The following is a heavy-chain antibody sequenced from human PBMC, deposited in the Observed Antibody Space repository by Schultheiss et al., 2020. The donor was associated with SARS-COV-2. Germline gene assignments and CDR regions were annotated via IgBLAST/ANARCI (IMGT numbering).Heavy chain of an antibody. CDR1: GFTFSSYA. Sequence: GGSLRLSCAASGFTFSSYAMSWVRQAPGKGLEWVSAISGSGGSTYYADSVKGRFTISRDNSKNTLYLQMNSLRAEDTAVYYCAREQRYSSSWHDAFDIWGQGTMVTVSS. V-gene: IGHV3-23*01. CDR3: AREQRYSSSWHDAFDI. CDR2: ISGSGGST. D-gene: IGHD6-13*01. J-gene: IGHJ3*02.